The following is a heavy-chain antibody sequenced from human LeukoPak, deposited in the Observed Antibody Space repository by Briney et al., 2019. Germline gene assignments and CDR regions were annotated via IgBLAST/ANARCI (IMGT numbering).Heavy chain of an antibody. V-gene: IGHV3-21*01. Sequence: PGGSLRLSCAASGFTFNDYTMTWVRQAPGKGLEWVSSITGDCNYIFYADSVKGRFTISRDNAKNSLYLQMNSLRAEDTAVYYCARDWPTIAAAGTIPEYFQHWGQGTLVTVSS. CDR2: ITGDCNYI. J-gene: IGHJ1*01. D-gene: IGHD6-13*01. CDR3: ARDWPTIAAAGTIPEYFQH. CDR1: GFTFNDYT.